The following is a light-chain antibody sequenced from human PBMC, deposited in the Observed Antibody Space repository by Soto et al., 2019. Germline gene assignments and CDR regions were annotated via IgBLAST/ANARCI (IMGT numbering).Light chain of an antibody. CDR2: AAT. Sequence: RRTLSPSSLSASVGDRVTSXXRASQKITAYLHWYQQRQGKAPPLXTYAATYLRNGVPSRCSGSGSGTDFTLTINGLQPDDFATYFCHQIHTTPWTFGQGTKVDI. V-gene: IGKV1-39*01. CDR1: QKITAY. CDR3: HQIHTTPWT. J-gene: IGKJ1*01.